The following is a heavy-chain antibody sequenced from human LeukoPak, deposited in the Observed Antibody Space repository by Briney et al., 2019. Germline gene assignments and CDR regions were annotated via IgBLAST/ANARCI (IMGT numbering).Heavy chain of an antibody. CDR3: ARAKATMIVNWFDP. CDR2: INPNSGGT. D-gene: IGHD3-22*01. Sequence: ASVKVSCKTSGYTFTGYYMHWVRQAPGQGLEWMGWINPNSGGTNYAQKFQGRVTMTRDTSISTAYMELSRLTSDDAAVYFCARAKATMIVNWFDPWGQGTLVTISS. V-gene: IGHV1-2*02. CDR1: GYTFTGYY. J-gene: IGHJ5*02.